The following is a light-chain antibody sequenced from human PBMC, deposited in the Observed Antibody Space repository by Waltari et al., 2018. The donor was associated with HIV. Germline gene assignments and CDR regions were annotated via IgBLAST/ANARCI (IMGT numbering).Light chain of an antibody. Sequence: EVVMRQTPATLSVSPGESLNLSCRASQSVGASLACYQQKPGQTTRLLVYGASARFTSVPARFSGSGSGTEFTLTVTSLQSEDFAFYYCLQYGSWPWTFGQGTKVEIK. CDR2: GAS. CDR3: LQYGSWPWT. J-gene: IGKJ1*01. CDR1: QSVGAS. V-gene: IGKV3-15*01.